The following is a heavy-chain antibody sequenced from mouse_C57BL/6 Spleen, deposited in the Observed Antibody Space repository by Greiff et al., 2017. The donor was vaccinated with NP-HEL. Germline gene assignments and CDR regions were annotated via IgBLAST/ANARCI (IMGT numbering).Heavy chain of an antibody. CDR3: ASAYYSNYDWFAY. J-gene: IGHJ3*01. CDR1: GYTFTSYW. CDR2: IDPSDSYT. V-gene: IGHV1-69*01. D-gene: IGHD2-5*01. Sequence: VQLQQPGAELVMPGASVKLSCKASGYTFTSYWMHWVKQRPGQGLEWIGEIDPSDSYTNYNQKFKGKSTLTVDKSSSTAYMQLSSLTSEDSAVYYCASAYYSNYDWFAYWGQGTLVTVSA.